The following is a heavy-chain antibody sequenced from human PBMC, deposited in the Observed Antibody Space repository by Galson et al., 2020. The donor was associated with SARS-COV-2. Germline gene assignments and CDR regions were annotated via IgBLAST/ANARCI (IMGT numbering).Heavy chain of an antibody. CDR3: ARHTSGSGDY. Sequence: KIGESLKISCRGSGYSFNNYWIGWVRQMPGIGLEWMGVIYPDDSKTRYSPSFEGQVTISADKSFNTAYLQWSSLKASDTAIYYCARHTSGSGDYWGQGSLVTVSS. CDR2: IYPDDSKT. J-gene: IGHJ4*02. CDR1: GYSFNNYW. V-gene: IGHV5-51*01. D-gene: IGHD3-10*01.